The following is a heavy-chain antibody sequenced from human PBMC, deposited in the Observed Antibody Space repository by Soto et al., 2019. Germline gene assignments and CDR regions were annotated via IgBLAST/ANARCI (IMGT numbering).Heavy chain of an antibody. CDR1: GFTFSSYD. Sequence: GGSLRLSCAASGFTFSSYDMHWVRQATGKGLEWVSVIYSGGSTYYADSVKGRFTISRHNSKNTLYLQMNSLRAEDTAVYYCARELYYYDSSGPDYYGMDVWGQGTTVTVSS. V-gene: IGHV3-53*04. J-gene: IGHJ6*02. D-gene: IGHD3-22*01. CDR2: IYSGGST. CDR3: ARELYYYDSSGPDYYGMDV.